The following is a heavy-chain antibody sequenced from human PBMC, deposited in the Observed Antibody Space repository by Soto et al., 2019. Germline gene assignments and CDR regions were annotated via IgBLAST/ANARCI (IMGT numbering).Heavy chain of an antibody. CDR3: ARDERGYSFGYGAPDH. CDR1: GFTFSSYA. V-gene: IGHV3-30-3*01. D-gene: IGHD5-18*01. Sequence: QVQLVESGGGVVQPGRSLRLSCAASGFTFSSYAMHWVRQAPGKGLEWVAVISYDGSSKYYADSVKGRFTISRDNSKNTLFLQMNSLRVEDTAVYYCARDERGYSFGYGAPDHWGQGTLVTVSS. CDR2: ISYDGSSK. J-gene: IGHJ4*02.